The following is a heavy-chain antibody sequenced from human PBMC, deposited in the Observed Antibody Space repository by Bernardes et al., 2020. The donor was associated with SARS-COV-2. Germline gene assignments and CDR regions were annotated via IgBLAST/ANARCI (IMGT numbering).Heavy chain of an antibody. D-gene: IGHD4-17*01. V-gene: IGHV4-39*01. CDR1: GGSISSSSYY. Sequence: SETLSLTCTVSGGSISSSSYYWGWIRQPPGKGLEWIGSIYYSGSTYYNPSLKSRVTISVDTSKNQFSLKLSSVTAADTAVYYCARRAYYGDYVFAFDIWGQGTMVTVSS. J-gene: IGHJ3*02. CDR2: IYYSGST. CDR3: ARRAYYGDYVFAFDI.